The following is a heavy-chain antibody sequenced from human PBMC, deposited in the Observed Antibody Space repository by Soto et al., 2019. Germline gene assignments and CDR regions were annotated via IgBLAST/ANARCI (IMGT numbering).Heavy chain of an antibody. J-gene: IGHJ4*02. V-gene: IGHV3-23*01. CDR3: AKDRLIVVVIVPIFDY. D-gene: IGHD3-22*01. CDR1: GLTFSSYA. CDR2: ISGSGGST. Sequence: GGSLRLSCAASGLTFSSYAMSWVRQAPGKGLEWVSAISGSGGSTYYADSVKGRFTISRDNSKNTLYLQMNSLRAEDTAVYYCAKDRLIVVVIVPIFDYWGQGTLVTVSS.